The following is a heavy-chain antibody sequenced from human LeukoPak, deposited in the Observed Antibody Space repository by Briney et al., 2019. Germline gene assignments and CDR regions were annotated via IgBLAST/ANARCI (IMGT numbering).Heavy chain of an antibody. J-gene: IGHJ4*02. CDR3: ARIRQWLVRGAFDY. Sequence: DPGGSLRLSCAASGFTFSSYSMNWVRQAPGKGLEWVSYISSSSTIYYADSVKGRFTISRDNAKNSLYLQMNSLSAEDTAVYYCARIRQWLVRGAFDYWGQGTLVTVSS. V-gene: IGHV3-48*01. D-gene: IGHD6-19*01. CDR1: GFTFSSYS. CDR2: ISSSSTI.